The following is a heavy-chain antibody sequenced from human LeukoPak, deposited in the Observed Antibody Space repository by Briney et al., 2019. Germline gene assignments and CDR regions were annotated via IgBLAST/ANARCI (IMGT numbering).Heavy chain of an antibody. V-gene: IGHV3-66*01. D-gene: IGHD5-12*01. CDR1: GFTVSSNY. Sequence: GGSLRLSCAASGFTVSSNYMSWVRQAPGKGLEWVSVIYSGGSTYYADSVKGRFTISRDNSKNTLYLQMNSLRAEDTAVYYCAAGVVATINFDYWGQGTLVTVSS. J-gene: IGHJ4*02. CDR3: AAGVVATINFDY. CDR2: IYSGGST.